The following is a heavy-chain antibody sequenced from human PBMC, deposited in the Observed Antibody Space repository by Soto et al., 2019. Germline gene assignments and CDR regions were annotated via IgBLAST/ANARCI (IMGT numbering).Heavy chain of an antibody. J-gene: IGHJ6*02. V-gene: IGHV3-74*01. CDR2: INSDGSSA. CDR1: GFTFNSYW. CDR3: ARDLPTNGDGMDV. D-gene: IGHD2-8*01. Sequence: GGSLRLSCAASGFTFNSYWMHWVRQAPGKGLVWVSRINSDGSSATYADSVKGRFTVSRDNAKNTLYLQMNSLRAEDTAVYYCARDLPTNGDGMDVWGQGTTVTVSS.